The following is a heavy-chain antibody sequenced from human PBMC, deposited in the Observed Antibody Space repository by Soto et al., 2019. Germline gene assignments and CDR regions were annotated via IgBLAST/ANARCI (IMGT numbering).Heavy chain of an antibody. D-gene: IGHD4-4*01. Sequence: PSETLSLTCTVSGGSISSSSYYWGWIRQPPGKGLEWIGSIYYSGSTYYNPSLKSRVTISVDTSKNQFSLKLSSVTAADTAVYYCARQRPMTTVNFDYWGQGTLVTVSS. CDR1: GGSISSSSYY. V-gene: IGHV4-39*01. CDR2: IYYSGST. CDR3: ARQRPMTTVNFDY. J-gene: IGHJ4*02.